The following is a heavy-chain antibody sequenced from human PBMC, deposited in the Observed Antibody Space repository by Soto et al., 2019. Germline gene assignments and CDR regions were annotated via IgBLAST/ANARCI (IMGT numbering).Heavy chain of an antibody. V-gene: IGHV3-74*01. CDR1: GFTFSSYW. Sequence: GGSLRLSCAASGFTFSSYWMHWVRQAPGKGLVWVSRINSDGSSTSYADSVKGRFTISRDNAKNTLYLQMNSLRAEDTAVYYCARDVSYYGSGSPFFYWGQGTLVTVSS. J-gene: IGHJ4*02. D-gene: IGHD3-10*01. CDR3: ARDVSYYGSGSPFFY. CDR2: INSDGSST.